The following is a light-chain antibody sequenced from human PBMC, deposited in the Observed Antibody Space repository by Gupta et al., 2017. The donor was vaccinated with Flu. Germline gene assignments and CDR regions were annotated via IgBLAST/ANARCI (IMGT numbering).Light chain of an antibody. Sequence: VTISCSGSSSNIGRNTVNWYQQLPGTAPKLLIYSNNQRPSGVPDRFSGSKSGTSASLAISGLQSEDEADYYCAAWDDSLNGPWVFGGGTKLTGL. V-gene: IGLV1-44*01. CDR1: SSNIGRNT. CDR3: AAWDDSLNGPWV. J-gene: IGLJ3*02. CDR2: SNN.